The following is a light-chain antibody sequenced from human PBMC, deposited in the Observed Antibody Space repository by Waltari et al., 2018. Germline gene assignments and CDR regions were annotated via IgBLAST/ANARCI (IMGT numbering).Light chain of an antibody. CDR1: QSVSNF. CDR3: QQRSNWPPLT. CDR2: EAS. V-gene: IGKV3-11*01. Sequence: EIVLTQSPATLSLSPGARATLSCRASQSVSNFLAWYQQKPGQAPRLLIYEASKRATGIPARFSGSGSGTDFTLTISSLEPEDFAVYYCQQRSNWPPLTFGGGTKVEIK. J-gene: IGKJ4*01.